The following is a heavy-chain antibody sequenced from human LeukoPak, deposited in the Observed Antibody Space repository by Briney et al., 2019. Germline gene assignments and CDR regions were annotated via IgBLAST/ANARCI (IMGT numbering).Heavy chain of an antibody. D-gene: IGHD2-2*01. Sequence: GGSLRLSCAASGFTFSNAWMSWVRQAPGKGLEWVGRIKSKTDGGTTDYAAPVKGRFTISRDDSKNTLYLQMNSLKTEDTAVYYCTTDGGDVVPAARPYYYFDYWGQGTLVTVSS. J-gene: IGHJ4*02. CDR3: TTDGGDVVPAARPYYYFDY. CDR1: GFTFSNAW. CDR2: IKSKTDGGTT. V-gene: IGHV3-15*01.